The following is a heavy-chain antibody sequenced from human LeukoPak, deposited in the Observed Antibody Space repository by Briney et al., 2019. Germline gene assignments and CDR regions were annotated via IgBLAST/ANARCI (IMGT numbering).Heavy chain of an antibody. CDR3: ARGADGVSSNSRGWFDP. CDR2: ISSSGSTI. CDR1: GFTFSYYE. Sequence: PGGSLRLSCAVSGFTFSYYEMNWVRQAPGKGLEWVSYISSSGSTIYYADSVKGRFTISRDNAKNSLYLQMNSLRAEDTAVYSCARGADGVSSNSRGWFDPWGQGTLVTVSS. D-gene: IGHD2-15*01. J-gene: IGHJ5*02. V-gene: IGHV3-48*03.